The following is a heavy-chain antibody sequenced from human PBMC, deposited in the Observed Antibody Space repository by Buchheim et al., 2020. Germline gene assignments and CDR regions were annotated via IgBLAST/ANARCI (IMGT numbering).Heavy chain of an antibody. V-gene: IGHV3-15*01. J-gene: IGHJ4*02. CDR2: IKNKADGGTI. CDR3: STAIGRGGLDF. Sequence: EVQLVESGGGLVKPGGSLRLSCAASGFTFSNAWMNWVRQAPGKGLEWVGRIKNKADGGTIEYAAPVKGRFTISREDLKNTVFLQMDSLRTEDTAMYYCSTAIGRGGLDFWGQGIL. D-gene: IGHD3-16*01. CDR1: GFTFSNAW.